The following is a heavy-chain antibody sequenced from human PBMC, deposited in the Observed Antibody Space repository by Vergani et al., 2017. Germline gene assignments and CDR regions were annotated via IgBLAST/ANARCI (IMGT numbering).Heavy chain of an antibody. CDR3: ATFYNRYSSSWYKTSLLDY. V-gene: IGHV3-21*05. J-gene: IGHJ4*02. Sequence: EVQLVESGGGLVKPGGSLRLSCAASGFTFSSYAMSWVRQAPGKGLEWVSYISSSGSTIYYADSVKGRFTISRDNAKNSLYLQMNSLRAEDTAVYYCATFYNRYSSSWYKTSLLDYWGQGTLVTVSS. CDR1: GFTFSSYA. CDR2: ISSSGSTI. D-gene: IGHD6-13*01.